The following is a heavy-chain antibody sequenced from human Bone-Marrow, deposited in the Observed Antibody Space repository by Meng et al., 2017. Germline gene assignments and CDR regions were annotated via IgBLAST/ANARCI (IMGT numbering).Heavy chain of an antibody. V-gene: IGHV1-8*01. D-gene: IGHD3-9*01. CDR3: ARVYSSYYEILTGYYRYYDYNGMDV. CDR1: GYTFTSYD. CDR2: MNPNSGNT. J-gene: IGHJ6*02. Sequence: ASVKVSCKASGYTFTSYDINWVRQATGQGLEWMGWMNPNSGNTGYAQKFQGRVTMTRNTSISTAYMELSSLRSEDTAVYYCARVYSSYYEILTGYYRYYDYNGMDVWGQGTTVTVSS.